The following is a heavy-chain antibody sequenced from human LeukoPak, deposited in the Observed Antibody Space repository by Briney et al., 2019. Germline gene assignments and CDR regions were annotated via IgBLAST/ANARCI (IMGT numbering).Heavy chain of an antibody. J-gene: IGHJ3*02. CDR1: GDSFSSGDYY. D-gene: IGHD4-17*01. Sequence: SQTLCLTCTVSGDSFSSGDYYWSWIRQPPGQGLVWIGYIYYSGSTYYNPSLKRRVTISVDTSKNQFSLKVSSVTAADTAVYYCARDRNYGDSTYDAFDIWGQGTMVTASS. V-gene: IGHV4-30-4*01. CDR3: ARDRNYGDSTYDAFDI. CDR2: IYYSGST.